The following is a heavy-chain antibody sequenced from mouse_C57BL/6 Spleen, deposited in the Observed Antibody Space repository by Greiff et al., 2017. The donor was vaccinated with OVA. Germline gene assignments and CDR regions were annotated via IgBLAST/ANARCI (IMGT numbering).Heavy chain of an antibody. CDR2: IYTSDSET. D-gene: IGHD2-4*01. CDR1: GYTFTSYW. Sequence: VQLQQPGAELVRPGSSVKLSCKASGYTFTSYWMDWVKQRPGQGLEWIGNIYTSDSETHYNQKFKDKATLTVDKSFSTAYMQLSSLTSEDSAVYYWARRGDYDSFAYWGQGTLVTVSA. CDR3: ARRGDYDSFAY. V-gene: IGHV1-61*01. J-gene: IGHJ3*01.